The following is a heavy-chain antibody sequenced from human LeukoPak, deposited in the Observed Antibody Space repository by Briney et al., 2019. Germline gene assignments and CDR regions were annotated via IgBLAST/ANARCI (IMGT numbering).Heavy chain of an antibody. D-gene: IGHD4-17*01. CDR1: GGSISSYY. CDR2: IYYSGST. V-gene: IGHV4-59*01. CDR3: ARTTVMEYDY. J-gene: IGHJ4*02. Sequence: SETLSLTCTVSGGSISSYYWSWIRQTPGKGLEWIGYIYYSGSTNYNPSLKSRVTISVDTSKNQFSLKLSSVTAADTAVYYCARTTVMEYDYWGQGTLVTVSS.